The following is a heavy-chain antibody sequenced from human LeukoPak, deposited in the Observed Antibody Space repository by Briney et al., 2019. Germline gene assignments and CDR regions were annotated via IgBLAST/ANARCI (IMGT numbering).Heavy chain of an antibody. J-gene: IGHJ4*02. CDR3: ASGERYCSGGSCYSEFDY. CDR1: GGTFSSYA. D-gene: IGHD2-15*01. CDR2: IIPILGIA. Sequence: GASVKVSCKASGGTFSSYAISWVRQAPGQGLEWMGRIIPILGIANYAQKFHGGVTITAEKSTSRAYMELSSLRSEDTAVYYCASGERYCSGGSCYSEFDYWGQGTLVTVYS. V-gene: IGHV1-69*04.